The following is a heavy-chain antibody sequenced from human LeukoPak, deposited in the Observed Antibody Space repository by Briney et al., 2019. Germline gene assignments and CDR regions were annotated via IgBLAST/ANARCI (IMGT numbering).Heavy chain of an antibody. D-gene: IGHD3-22*01. Sequence: PGGSLRLSCAASGFTFSSYGMHWVRQAPGKGLEWVAVIWYDGSNKYYADSVKGRFTISRDNSKNTLYLQMNSLRAEDTAVYYCARIHSLYYYDSSGYGAFDIWGQGTMVTVSS. V-gene: IGHV3-33*01. CDR2: IWYDGSNK. CDR1: GFTFSSYG. CDR3: ARIHSLYYYDSSGYGAFDI. J-gene: IGHJ3*02.